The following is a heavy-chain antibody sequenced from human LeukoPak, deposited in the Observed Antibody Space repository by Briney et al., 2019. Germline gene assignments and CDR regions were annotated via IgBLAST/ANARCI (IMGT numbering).Heavy chain of an antibody. CDR2: IIPIFGTA. J-gene: IGHJ4*02. Sequence: SVTVSCKASGGTFSSYAISWVRQAPGQGLEWMGRIIPIFGTANYAQKFQGRVTITADKSTSTAYMELSSLRSEDTAVYYCARKAVAGTGGDYWGQGTLVTVSS. CDR1: GGTFSSYA. D-gene: IGHD6-19*01. V-gene: IGHV1-69*06. CDR3: ARKAVAGTGGDY.